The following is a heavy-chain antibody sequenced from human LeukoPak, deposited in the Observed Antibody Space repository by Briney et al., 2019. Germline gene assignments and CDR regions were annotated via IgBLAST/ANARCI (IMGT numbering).Heavy chain of an antibody. V-gene: IGHV5-51*01. J-gene: IGHJ6*02. CDR2: IYPGDSDT. Sequence: GASLKISCKGSGYSFTSYWIGWVRQMPGKVLEWMRIIYPGDSDTRYSPSFQGQVTISADKSISTAYLQWSSLKASDTAVYYCARVGDGDTAYYYYGMDVWGQGTTVTVSS. CDR3: ARVGDGDTAYYYYGMDV. CDR1: GYSFTSYW. D-gene: IGHD5-24*01.